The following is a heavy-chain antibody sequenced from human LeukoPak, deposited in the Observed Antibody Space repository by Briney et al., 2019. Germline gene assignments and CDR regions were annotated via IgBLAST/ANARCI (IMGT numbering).Heavy chain of an antibody. J-gene: IGHJ6*02. CDR2: INSDGSST. CDR1: GFTFSTFW. V-gene: IGHV3-74*03. CDR3: ARGRYYGMDV. Sequence: GGSLRLSCAASGFTFSTFWMQWVRQAPGKGLVWVSGINSDGSSTTYADSVKGRFTISRDNAKNTLYLQMNNLRAEDTAVYYCARGRYYGMDVWGQGTTVTVSS.